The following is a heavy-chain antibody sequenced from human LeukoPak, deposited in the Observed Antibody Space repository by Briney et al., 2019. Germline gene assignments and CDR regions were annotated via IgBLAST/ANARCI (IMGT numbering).Heavy chain of an antibody. V-gene: IGHV3-23*01. Sequence: AGGSLRLPCAASGFTLSSYAMRGVRQAPGRGLEWVSAISGSGGGTYYADSVNGRCTISRDNSKNTLYLQMNSLRDEDTAVYYCAKLLGSGSYYYYYYYGMDVWGKGTTVTVSS. CDR1: GFTLSSYA. J-gene: IGHJ6*04. CDR2: ISGSGGGT. D-gene: IGHD3-10*01. CDR3: AKLLGSGSYYYYYYYGMDV.